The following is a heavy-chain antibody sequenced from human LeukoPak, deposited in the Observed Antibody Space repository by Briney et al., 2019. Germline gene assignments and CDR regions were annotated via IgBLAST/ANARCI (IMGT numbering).Heavy chain of an antibody. CDR3: ASGYSGHDRYYYYYYYMDV. D-gene: IGHD5-12*01. CDR2: MNPNSGNT. J-gene: IGHJ6*03. CDR1: GYTFTSYD. V-gene: IGHV1-8*01. Sequence: GASVKVSCKASGYTFTSYDINWVRQATGQGLEWMGWMNPNSGNTGYAQKFQGRVTMTRNTSISTAYMELSSLRSEDTAVYYCASGYSGHDRYYYYYYYMDVWGKGTTVTVSS.